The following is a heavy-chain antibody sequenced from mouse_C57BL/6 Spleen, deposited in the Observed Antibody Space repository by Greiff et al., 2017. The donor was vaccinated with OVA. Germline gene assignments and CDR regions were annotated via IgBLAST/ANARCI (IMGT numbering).Heavy chain of an antibody. J-gene: IGHJ4*01. D-gene: IGHD2-4*01. CDR1: GYTFTGYW. CDR2: ILPGSGST. V-gene: IGHV1-9*01. CDR3: ARNDYGVYYAMDY. Sequence: QVQLKQSGAELMKPGASVKLSCKATGYTFTGYWIEWVKQRPGHGLEWIGEILPGSGSTNYNAKFKGKATFTADTSTNTAYMQLSSLPTEDSAIDYCARNDYGVYYAMDYWGQGTSVTVSS.